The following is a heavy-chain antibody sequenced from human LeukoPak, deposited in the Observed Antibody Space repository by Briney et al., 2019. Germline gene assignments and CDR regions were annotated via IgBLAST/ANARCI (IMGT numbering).Heavy chain of an antibody. CDR3: ARDSSLYDFWSREDYGMDV. D-gene: IGHD3-3*01. CDR2: INPSGGST. CDR1: GYTFTSYY. V-gene: IGHV1-46*01. Sequence: ASVKVSCKASGYTFTSYYMHWVRQAPGQGLEWMGIINPSGGSTSYAQKFQGRVTMTRDTSTSTVYMELSSLRSEDTAVYYCARDSSLYDFWSREDYGMDVWGQGTTVTVSS. J-gene: IGHJ6*02.